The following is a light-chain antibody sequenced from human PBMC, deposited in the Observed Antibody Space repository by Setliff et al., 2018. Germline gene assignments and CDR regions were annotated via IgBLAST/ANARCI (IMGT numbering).Light chain of an antibody. J-gene: IGLJ2*01. V-gene: IGLV7-43*01. CDR3: LLYSGATVF. Sequence: QAVVTQEPSLTVSPGGTITLTCASSSGAVTSGHYPNWIQQRPGQPPRQLIYSSTNKYSWTPARFSGSLIGGKAALTLSGAQPEDEATYYCLLYSGATVFFGGGTQLTVL. CDR1: SGAVTSGHY. CDR2: SST.